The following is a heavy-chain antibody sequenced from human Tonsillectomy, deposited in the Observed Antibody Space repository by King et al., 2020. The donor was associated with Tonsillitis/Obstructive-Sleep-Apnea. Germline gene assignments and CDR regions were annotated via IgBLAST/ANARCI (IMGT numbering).Heavy chain of an antibody. J-gene: IGHJ5*02. V-gene: IGHV1-18*01. D-gene: IGHD3-3*01. CDR3: ARVMTIFGVVSGDWFDP. Sequence: QLVQSGAEVKKPGASVKVSSKASGYTFTSYGISWVRQAPGQGLEWMGWISAYNGNTNYAQKLQGRVTMTTDTSTSTAYMELRSLRSDDTAVYYCARVMTIFGVVSGDWFDPWGQGTLVTVSS. CDR1: GYTFTSYG. CDR2: ISAYNGNT.